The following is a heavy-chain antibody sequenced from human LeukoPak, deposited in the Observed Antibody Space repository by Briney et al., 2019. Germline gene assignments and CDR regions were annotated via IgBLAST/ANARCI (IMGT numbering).Heavy chain of an antibody. Sequence: SESLSLTCTVSGGSISSYYWSWIRQPPGKGLEWIGYIYYSGSTNYNPSLKSRVTISVDTSKNQFSLKLSSVTAADTAVYYCARQSSSWYEINWFDPWGQGTLVTVSS. CDR3: ARQSSSWYEINWFDP. V-gene: IGHV4-59*08. CDR2: IYYSGST. J-gene: IGHJ5*02. D-gene: IGHD6-13*01. CDR1: GGSISSYY.